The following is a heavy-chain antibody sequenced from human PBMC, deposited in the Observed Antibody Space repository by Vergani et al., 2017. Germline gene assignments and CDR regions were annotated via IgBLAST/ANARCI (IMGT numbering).Heavy chain of an antibody. D-gene: IGHD3-10*01. CDR2: INHSGST. Sequence: QVQLQESGPGLVKPSETLSLTCTVSGGSVSSGSYYWSWIRQPPGKGLEWIGEINHSGSTNYNPSLKSRVTISVDTSKNQFSLKLSSVTAADTAVYYCARGSRGYYYGSGSYPPAPLSYWGQGTLVTVSS. CDR1: GGSVSSGSYY. J-gene: IGHJ4*02. CDR3: ARGSRGYYYGSGSYPPAPLSY. V-gene: IGHV4-61*01.